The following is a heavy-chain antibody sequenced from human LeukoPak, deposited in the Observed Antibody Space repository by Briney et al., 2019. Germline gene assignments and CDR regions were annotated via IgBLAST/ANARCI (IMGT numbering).Heavy chain of an antibody. CDR1: GFTFSNYA. CDR3: AKDRLQVETAQFVD. D-gene: IGHD5-12*01. CDR2: LSGGADRT. Sequence: GGSLRLSCAASGFTFSNYAMSWVPQTPGKGLEWVSSLSGGADRTYYADSVKGRFTISRDNSKNTLYLQMNSLRAEDAAVYYCAKDRLQVETAQFVDWGQGTLVTVSS. J-gene: IGHJ4*02. V-gene: IGHV3-23*01.